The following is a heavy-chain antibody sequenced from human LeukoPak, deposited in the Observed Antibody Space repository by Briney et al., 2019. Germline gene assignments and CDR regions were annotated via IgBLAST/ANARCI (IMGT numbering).Heavy chain of an antibody. Sequence: SETLSLTCTVSGGSISSYYWSWIRQPPGKGLEWIGYIYYSGSTNYNPSLKSRVTISVDTSKDQFSLKLSSVTAADTAVYYCARGTMVRGVIVPADYWGQGTLVTVSS. CDR1: GGSISSYY. J-gene: IGHJ4*02. D-gene: IGHD3-10*01. V-gene: IGHV4-59*01. CDR2: IYYSGST. CDR3: ARGTMVRGVIVPADY.